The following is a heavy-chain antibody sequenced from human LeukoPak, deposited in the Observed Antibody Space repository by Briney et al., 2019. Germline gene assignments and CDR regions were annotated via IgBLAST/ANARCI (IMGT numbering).Heavy chain of an antibody. CDR3: ARSGAYYYDSSGYYAVGY. CDR2: ISAYNGNT. Sequence: ASVTVSCKASGYTFTSYGISWVRQPPGQGLEWMGWISAYNGNTNYAQQLQGRVTMTTDTSTSTAYMELRSLRSDDTAVYYCARSGAYYYDSSGYYAVGYWGQGTLVTVSS. D-gene: IGHD3-22*01. V-gene: IGHV1-18*01. J-gene: IGHJ4*02. CDR1: GYTFTSYG.